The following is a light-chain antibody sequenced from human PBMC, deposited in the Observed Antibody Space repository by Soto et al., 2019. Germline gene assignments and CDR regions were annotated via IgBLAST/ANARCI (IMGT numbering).Light chain of an antibody. CDR3: QQYGSSPPIT. V-gene: IGKV3-20*01. Sequence: EIVLTQSPGTLSLSPGERATLSCRASQSVSSSYLAWYQQKPGQAPRLLIYGASSRATGIPDRFSGSGSGTDFTLTSSRLEPEDVAVYYCQQYGSSPPITFGPGTKVDIK. CDR2: GAS. CDR1: QSVSSSY. J-gene: IGKJ3*01.